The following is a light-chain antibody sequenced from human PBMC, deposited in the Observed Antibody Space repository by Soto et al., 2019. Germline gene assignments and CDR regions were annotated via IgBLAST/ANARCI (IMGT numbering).Light chain of an antibody. V-gene: IGLV2-14*01. CDR1: SSEVGGYNY. CDR2: DVS. Sequence: QSVLTQPASVSGSPGQSIAISCTGTSSEVGGYNYVSWYQQHPGKAPKLMIHDVSNRPSGVSNRFSGSKSGNTASLTISGLQTDDEADYYCSSYTSNDTYVFGTGTKVTVL. CDR3: SSYTSNDTYV. J-gene: IGLJ1*01.